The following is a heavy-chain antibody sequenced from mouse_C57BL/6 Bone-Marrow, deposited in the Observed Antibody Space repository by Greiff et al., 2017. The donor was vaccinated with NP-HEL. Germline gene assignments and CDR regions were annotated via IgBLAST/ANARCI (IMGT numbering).Heavy chain of an antibody. Sequence: EVQLHQSGAELVRPGASVKLSCTASGFNIKDDYMHWVKQRPEQGLEWIGWIDPENGDTEYASKFQGKATITADTSSNTAYLQLSSLTSEDTAVYYCTLCSNYVPWFAYWGQGTLVTVSA. V-gene: IGHV14-4*01. D-gene: IGHD2-5*01. CDR1: GFNIKDDY. CDR2: IDPENGDT. J-gene: IGHJ3*01. CDR3: TLCSNYVPWFAY.